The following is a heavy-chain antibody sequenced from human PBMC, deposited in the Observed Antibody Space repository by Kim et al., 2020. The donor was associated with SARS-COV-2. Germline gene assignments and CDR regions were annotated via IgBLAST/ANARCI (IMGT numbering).Heavy chain of an antibody. CDR1: GFTFSSYE. CDR2: ISSSGSTI. CDR3: AARIMITFGGVIVFY. V-gene: IGHV3-48*03. Sequence: GGSLRLSCAASGFTFSSYEMNWVRQAPGKGLEWVSYISSSGSTIYYADSVKGRFTISRDNAKNSLYLQMNSLRAEDTAVYYCAARIMITFGGVIVFYWGQGTLVTVSS. D-gene: IGHD3-16*02. J-gene: IGHJ4*02.